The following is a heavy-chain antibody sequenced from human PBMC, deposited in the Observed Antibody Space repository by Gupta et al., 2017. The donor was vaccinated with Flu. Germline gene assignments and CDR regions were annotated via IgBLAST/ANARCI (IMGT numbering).Heavy chain of an antibody. CDR1: GFTFSSYA. CDR2: ISRSGGST. Sequence: EVQLLESGGGLVQPGGSLRLSCTASGFTFSSYAMSWFRQAPGKGLGWVAAISRSGGSTYYADSVKGRFTISRDNSKNTLYLQMNSLRAEDTAVYYCANQRGGPYSTKLYYFDYWGQGTLVTVSS. V-gene: IGHV3-23*01. J-gene: IGHJ4*02. D-gene: IGHD4-11*01. CDR3: ANQRGGPYSTKLYYFDY.